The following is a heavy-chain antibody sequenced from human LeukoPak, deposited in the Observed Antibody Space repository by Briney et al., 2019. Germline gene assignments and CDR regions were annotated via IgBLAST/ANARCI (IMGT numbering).Heavy chain of an antibody. CDR2: IYQSGST. D-gene: IGHD3-22*01. V-gene: IGHV4-34*01. CDR1: GGSFSGYY. Sequence: SETLSLTCAVHGGSFSGYYWSWIRQPPGKGLEGIGSIYQSGSTYYNPSLKSRVTISVDTSKNQFSLKLSSVTAADTAVYYCAREWLGAFDIWGQGTMVTVSS. J-gene: IGHJ3*02. CDR3: AREWLGAFDI.